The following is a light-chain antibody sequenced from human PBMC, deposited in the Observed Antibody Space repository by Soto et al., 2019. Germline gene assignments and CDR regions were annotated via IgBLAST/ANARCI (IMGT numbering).Light chain of an antibody. J-gene: IGKJ2*01. CDR3: QQSYTTPYT. Sequence: EIVLTQSPATLSLSPGDRATLSCRASQSVDRYLAWYQEKPGQAPRLLIYDTSDRATGIPDRFSGSGSGTDFTLTISSLEPEDFATYYCQQSYTTPYTFGQGTELEIK. CDR1: QSVDRY. V-gene: IGKV3-11*01. CDR2: DTS.